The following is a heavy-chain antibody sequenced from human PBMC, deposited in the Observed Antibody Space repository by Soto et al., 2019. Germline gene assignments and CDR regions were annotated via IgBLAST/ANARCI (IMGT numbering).Heavy chain of an antibody. Sequence: SETLSLTCAVSSGSISSGGYSWSWIRQPPGKGLEWIGYIYHSGSTYYNPSLKSRVTISVDRSKNQFSLKLSSVTAADTAVYYCARSQNTVTSYDYWGQGTLVTVSS. J-gene: IGHJ4*02. CDR1: SGSISSGGYS. D-gene: IGHD4-17*01. V-gene: IGHV4-30-2*01. CDR3: ARSQNTVTSYDY. CDR2: IYHSGST.